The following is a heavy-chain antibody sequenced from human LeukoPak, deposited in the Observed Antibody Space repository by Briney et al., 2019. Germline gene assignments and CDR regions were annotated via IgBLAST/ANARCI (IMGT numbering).Heavy chain of an antibody. Sequence: ASVKVSSKASGYTFTRYDIHWVGQAPGQGLEWMGIINPSGGSTSYAQKFQGRVTMTRDTSTSTVYMELSSLRSEDTAVYYCARDLHHRGYYDTSGPYGIWGQGTLVTVSS. CDR3: ARDLHHRGYYDTSGPYGI. D-gene: IGHD3-22*01. J-gene: IGHJ3*02. V-gene: IGHV1-46*01. CDR2: INPSGGST. CDR1: GYTFTRYD.